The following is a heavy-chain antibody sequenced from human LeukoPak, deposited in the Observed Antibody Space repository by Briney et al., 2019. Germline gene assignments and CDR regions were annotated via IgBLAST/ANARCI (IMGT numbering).Heavy chain of an antibody. CDR2: ISSNGRNT. CDR1: GFTFSSYA. V-gene: IGHV3-64*01. J-gene: IGHJ4*02. CDR3: AREDYGSGSYPLDY. Sequence: GGSLRLSCAASGFTFSSYAMSWVRQAPGKGLEYVSAISSNGRNTYYANSVKGRFTISRDNSKNTLYLQMGSLRAEDMAVYYCAREDYGSGSYPLDYWGQGTLVTVSS. D-gene: IGHD3-10*01.